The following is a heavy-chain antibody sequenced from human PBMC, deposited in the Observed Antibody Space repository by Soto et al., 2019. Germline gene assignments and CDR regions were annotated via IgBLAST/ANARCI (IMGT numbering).Heavy chain of an antibody. CDR1: GYSVSSTTVS. D-gene: IGHD6-25*01. CDR2: TYYRSKWYS. V-gene: IGHV6-1*01. Sequence: QVQLQQSGPGLVKPSQTLSLTWAISGYSVSSTTVSWNCIWQYPSRCLEWLGRTYYRSKWYSDYAVSVESRVTINPDTSDNQLPLDLSSVTPEDTAVYYCARTTFQRQVTTFDYWGQGTLVTVSS. CDR3: ARTTFQRQVTTFDY. J-gene: IGHJ4*02.